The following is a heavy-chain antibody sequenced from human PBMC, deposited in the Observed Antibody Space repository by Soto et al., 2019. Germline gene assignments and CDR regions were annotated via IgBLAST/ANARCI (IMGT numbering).Heavy chain of an antibody. CDR1: GGSFSGYY. CDR3: AASSSSWYYFDY. D-gene: IGHD6-13*01. Sequence: SETLSLTCAVYGGSFSGYYWSWIRQPPGKGLEWIGEINHSGSTNYNPSLKSRVTISVDTSKNQFSLKLSSVTAADTAVYYCAASSSSWYYFDYWGQGTLVTVSS. CDR2: INHSGST. V-gene: IGHV4-34*01. J-gene: IGHJ4*02.